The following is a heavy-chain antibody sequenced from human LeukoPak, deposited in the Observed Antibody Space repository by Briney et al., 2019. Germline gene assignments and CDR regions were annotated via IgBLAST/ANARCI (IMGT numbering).Heavy chain of an antibody. CDR2: IYYSGST. Sequence: SETLSLTCTVSGGSISSGDYYWSWIRQPPGKGLEWIGYIYYSGSTYYNPSLKSRVTISVDTSKNQFSLKLNSVTAADTAVHYCARAGGTIDYWGQGTLVTVSS. CDR1: GGSISSGDYY. V-gene: IGHV4-30-4*01. CDR3: ARAGGTIDY. J-gene: IGHJ4*02. D-gene: IGHD2-8*02.